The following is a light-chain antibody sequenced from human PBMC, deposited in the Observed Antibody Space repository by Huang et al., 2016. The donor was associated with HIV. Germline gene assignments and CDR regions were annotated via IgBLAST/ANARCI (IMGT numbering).Light chain of an antibody. CDR3: MEALQTPLT. CDR2: MGS. V-gene: IGKV2-28*01. CDR1: QSLLHSNGYNY. Sequence: DIVMTQSPLSLAVTPGESASIPCRSSQSLLHSNGYNYLDWYLQKPGQSPQLLIYMGSNRASGVPDRFSGSGTGTDFTLKISRVEAEDVGVYYCMEALQTPLTFGPGTKVDIK. J-gene: IGKJ3*01.